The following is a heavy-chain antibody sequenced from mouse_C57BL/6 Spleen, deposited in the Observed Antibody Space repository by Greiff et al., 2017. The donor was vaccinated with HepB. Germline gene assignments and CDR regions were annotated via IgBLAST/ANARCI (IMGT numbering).Heavy chain of an antibody. CDR2: IWSDGST. D-gene: IGHD2-1*01. J-gene: IGHJ4*01. CDR1: GFSLTSYG. Sequence: VMLVESGPGLVAPSQSLSITCTVSGFSLTSYGVHWVRQPPGKGLEWLVVIWSDGSTTYNSALKSRLSISKDNSKSQVFLKMNSLQTDDTAMYYCARHEGYGNYYAMDYWGQGTSVTVSS. CDR3: ARHEGYGNYYAMDY. V-gene: IGHV2-6-1*01.